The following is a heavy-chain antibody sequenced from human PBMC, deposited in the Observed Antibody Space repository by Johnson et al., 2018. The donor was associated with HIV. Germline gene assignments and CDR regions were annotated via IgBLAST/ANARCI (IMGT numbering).Heavy chain of an antibody. D-gene: IGHD3-22*01. J-gene: IGHJ3*02. V-gene: IGHV3-15*01. CDR1: GFTFSNAW. CDR2: IKSKTDGGTT. Sequence: VQLVESGGGLVQPGRSLRLSCAASGFTFSNAWMSWVRQAPGKGLEWVGRIKSKTDGGTTDYAAPVKGRFTISRDDSKNTLYLQMNSLKTEDTAVYYCTTETYYYDSSGYYYGHAFDIWGQGTMVTVSS. CDR3: TTETYYYDSSGYYYGHAFDI.